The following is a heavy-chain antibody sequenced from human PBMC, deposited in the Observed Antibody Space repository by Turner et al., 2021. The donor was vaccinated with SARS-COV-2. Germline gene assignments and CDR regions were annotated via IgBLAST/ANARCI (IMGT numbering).Heavy chain of an antibody. V-gene: IGHV1-69*08. CDR2: IITNLGRG. D-gene: IGHD3-9*01. CDR1: GRTFSSYS. J-gene: IGHJ3*02. CDR3: SRDSNDGLTGYFPDVFDI. Sequence: QVQVVQSEAEAKKPGSSWKVSCKASGRTFSSYSINWVRQAPGQGHEWMGSIITNLGRGKNAQKFQGRVTITADKSTSIVYMELSSLRSEDTAVYYCSRDSNDGLTGYFPDVFDIWGQGTMVTVSS.